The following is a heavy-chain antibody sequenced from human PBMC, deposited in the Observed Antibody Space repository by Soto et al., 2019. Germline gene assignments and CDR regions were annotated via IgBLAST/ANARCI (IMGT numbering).Heavy chain of an antibody. CDR3: ARDGGSAYYYDSSGYYYGNFDY. J-gene: IGHJ4*02. V-gene: IGHV1-2*04. D-gene: IGHD3-22*01. CDR2: INPNSGGT. Sequence: ASVKVSCKASGYTFTGYYMHWVRQAPGQGLEWMGWINPNSGGTNYAQKFQGWVTMTRDTSISTAYMELSRLRSDDTAVYYCARDGGSAYYYDSSGYYYGNFDYWGQGTLVTVSS. CDR1: GYTFTGYY.